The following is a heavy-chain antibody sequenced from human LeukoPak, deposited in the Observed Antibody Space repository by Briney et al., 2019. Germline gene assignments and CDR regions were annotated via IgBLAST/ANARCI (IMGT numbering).Heavy chain of an antibody. Sequence: SETLSLTCTVSGGSISSYYWSWIRQPPGKGLEWIGYIYYSGSTNYNSSLKSRVTISVDTSKNQFSLKLSSVTAADTAVYYCARALGEDYYDSSGYYYPNRHQFDYWGQGTLVTVSS. V-gene: IGHV4-59*01. CDR2: IYYSGST. CDR1: GGSISSYY. J-gene: IGHJ4*02. CDR3: ARALGEDYYDSSGYYYPNRHQFDY. D-gene: IGHD3-22*01.